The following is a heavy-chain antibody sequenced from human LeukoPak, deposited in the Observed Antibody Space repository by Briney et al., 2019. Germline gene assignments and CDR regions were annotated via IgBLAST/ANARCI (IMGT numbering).Heavy chain of an antibody. CDR2: IYPRDGST. CDR3: ARDQEGFDY. J-gene: IGHJ4*02. V-gene: IGHV1-46*01. CDR1: GYTFTSNY. Sequence: ASVKVSCKASGYTFTSNYIHWVRQAPGQGLEWMGMIYPRDGSTSYAQKFQGRVTVTRDTSTSAVHMELSGLRSEDTAVYYCARDQEGFDYWGQGTLVTVSS.